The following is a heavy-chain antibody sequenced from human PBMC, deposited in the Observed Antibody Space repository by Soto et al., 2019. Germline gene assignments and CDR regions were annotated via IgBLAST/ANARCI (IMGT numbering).Heavy chain of an antibody. CDR1: GYTFTSYY. CDR2: INPSGGST. V-gene: IGHV1-46*01. J-gene: IGHJ5*02. D-gene: IGHD2-15*01. Sequence: ASVKVSCKASGYTFTSYYMHWVRQAPGQGLEWMGIINPSGGSTSYAQKFQGRVTMTRDTSTSTVYMELSSLRSEDTAVYYCARDSCSGGSCYSSWFDPWGQGTLVTVSS. CDR3: ARDSCSGGSCYSSWFDP.